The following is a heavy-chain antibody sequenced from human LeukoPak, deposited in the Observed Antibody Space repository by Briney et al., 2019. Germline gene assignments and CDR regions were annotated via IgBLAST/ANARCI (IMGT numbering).Heavy chain of an antibody. CDR1: GFTVSSNY. CDR3: ARQHGWYRGDAFDI. Sequence: GGSLRLSCAASGFTVSSNYMSWVRQAPGKGLEWVSVIYSGGSTYYADSVKGRFTISRDNSKNTLYFQMNSLRAEDTAVYYCARQHGWYRGDAFDIWGQGTMVTVSS. V-gene: IGHV3-53*01. D-gene: IGHD6-19*01. CDR2: IYSGGST. J-gene: IGHJ3*02.